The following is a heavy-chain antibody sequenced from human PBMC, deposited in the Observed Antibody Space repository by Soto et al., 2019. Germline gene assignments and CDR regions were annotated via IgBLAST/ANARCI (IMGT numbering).Heavy chain of an antibody. Sequence: KPXGTLSLTCAVSGGSISSSNWWSCVRQPPGKGLEWIGEIYHSGSTNYNPSLKSRVTISVDKSKNQSSLKLSSVTAADTAVYYCARLDYDYVWGSYRGSFFDIWGQGTMVTVSS. CDR3: ARLDYDYVWGSYRGSFFDI. V-gene: IGHV4-4*02. D-gene: IGHD3-16*02. J-gene: IGHJ3*02. CDR2: IYHSGST. CDR1: GGSISSSNW.